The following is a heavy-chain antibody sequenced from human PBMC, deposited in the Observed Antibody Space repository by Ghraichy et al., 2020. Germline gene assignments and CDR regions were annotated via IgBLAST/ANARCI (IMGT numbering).Heavy chain of an antibody. J-gene: IGHJ4*02. CDR2: ISGSGGST. V-gene: IGHV3-23*01. CDR1: GFTFSSYA. D-gene: IGHD4-17*01. Sequence: GGSLRLSCAASGFTFSSYAMSWVRQAPGKGLEWVSAISGSGGSTYYADSVKGRFTISRDNSKNTLYLQMNSLRAEDTAVYYCAKDTVPEVADEGGMNYFDYWGQGTLVTVSS. CDR3: AKDTVPEVADEGGMNYFDY.